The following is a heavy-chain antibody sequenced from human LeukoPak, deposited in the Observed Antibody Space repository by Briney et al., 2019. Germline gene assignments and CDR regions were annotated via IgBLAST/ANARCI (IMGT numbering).Heavy chain of an antibody. CDR3: ANTPGPRQQLAAPVVY. CDR1: GFTFSSYA. CDR2: IGGSGTAT. J-gene: IGHJ4*02. D-gene: IGHD6-13*01. Sequence: GGSLRLSCAASGFTFSSYAMSWVRQAPGKGLEWVSTIGGSGTATIYADSVKGRFTISRDNSKNTLYLQMNSLRAEDTAVYYCANTPGPRQQLAAPVVYWGQGTLVTVSS. V-gene: IGHV3-23*01.